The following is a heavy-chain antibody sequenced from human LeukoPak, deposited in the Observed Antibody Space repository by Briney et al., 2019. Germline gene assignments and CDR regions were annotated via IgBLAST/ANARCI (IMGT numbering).Heavy chain of an antibody. CDR2: ISWNSGSI. CDR1: GFTFDDYA. CDR3: AKEQSSGYYYFDY. J-gene: IGHJ4*02. Sequence: GGSLRLSCAASGFTFDDYAMHWVRQAPGKGLEWVSGISWNSGSIGYADSVKGRFTISRDNSKNTLYLQVNSLRAEDTAVYYCAKEQSSGYYYFDYWGQGTVVTVSS. V-gene: IGHV3-9*01. D-gene: IGHD3-22*01.